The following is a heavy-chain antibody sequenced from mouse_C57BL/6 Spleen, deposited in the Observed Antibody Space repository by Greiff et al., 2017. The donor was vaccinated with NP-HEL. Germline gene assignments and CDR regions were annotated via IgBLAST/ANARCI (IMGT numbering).Heavy chain of an antibody. Sequence: VQLQQSGPGLVAPSQSLSITCTVSGFSLTSYGVDWVRQSPGKGLEWLGVIWGVGSTNYNSALKSRLSISKDNSKRQVFLKMNSLQTDDTAMYYCAAYDYDGVSFAYWGQGTLVTVSA. CDR1: GFSLTSYG. D-gene: IGHD2-4*01. CDR3: AAYDYDGVSFAY. J-gene: IGHJ3*01. CDR2: IWGVGST. V-gene: IGHV2-6*01.